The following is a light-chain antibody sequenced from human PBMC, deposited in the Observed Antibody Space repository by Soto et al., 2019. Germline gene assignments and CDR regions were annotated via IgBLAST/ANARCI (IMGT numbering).Light chain of an antibody. CDR3: QQGGT. J-gene: IGKJ1*01. V-gene: IGKV3-11*01. CDR2: DAS. CDR1: QDVSKY. Sequence: ELVLTQSPVTLSLSPGERATLSCRASQDVSKYIGWYQQKPGQPPRLLIYDASNRATGIQARFSGSGSGTDFTLTISSLEPEDFAVYHGQQGGTIGDGTKVEI.